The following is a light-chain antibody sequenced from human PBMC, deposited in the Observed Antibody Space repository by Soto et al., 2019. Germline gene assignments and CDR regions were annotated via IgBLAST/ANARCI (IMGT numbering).Light chain of an antibody. J-gene: IGKJ2*01. V-gene: IGKV4-1*01. CDR2: WAS. Sequence: DIVMTQSPDSLAVSLGERATINCKSSQSVLYSSNNKNYLAWYQQRPGQPPKLLIYWASTRESGVPDRFSGSGSGTDFTLTITSLQAEDVAVYYCKQYESTPPTFGQGTKLEI. CDR3: KQYESTPPT. CDR1: QSVLYSSNNKNY.